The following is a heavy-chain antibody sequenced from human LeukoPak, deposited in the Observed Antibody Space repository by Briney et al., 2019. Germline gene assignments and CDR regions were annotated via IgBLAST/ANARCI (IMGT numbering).Heavy chain of an antibody. CDR1: GFTFSDYY. CDR2: ISSSGSTI. D-gene: IGHD2-2*01. CDR3: ARDPSYCSSTSCLGDAFDI. Sequence: GGSLRLYCAASGFTFSDYYMSWIRQAPGKGLEWVSYISSSGSTIYYADSVKGRFTISRDNAKNSLYLQMNSLSSEVTAVYYCARDPSYCSSTSCLGDAFDIWGQGTMVTVSS. J-gene: IGHJ3*02. V-gene: IGHV3-11*01.